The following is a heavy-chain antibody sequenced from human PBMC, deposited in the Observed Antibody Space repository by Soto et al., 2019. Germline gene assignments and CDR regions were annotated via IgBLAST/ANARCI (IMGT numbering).Heavy chain of an antibody. CDR1: GLTFRNYA. V-gene: IGHV3-23*01. Sequence: PGGSLRLSCAASGLTFRNYAMSWVRQTPEKGLEWVSAINGGGISTYYADSVKGRFTISRDNAKNSLYLQMNSLRDEDPAVYYCARDSDYYDSSGYYPEYFQHWGQGTLVTVSS. D-gene: IGHD3-22*01. CDR3: ARDSDYYDSSGYYPEYFQH. J-gene: IGHJ1*01. CDR2: INGGGIST.